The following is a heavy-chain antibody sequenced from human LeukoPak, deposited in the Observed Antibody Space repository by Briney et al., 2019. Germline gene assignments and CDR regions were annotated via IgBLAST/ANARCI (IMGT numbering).Heavy chain of an antibody. CDR1: GFTFSSYA. CDR3: ARSYGYGVDAFDI. J-gene: IGHJ3*02. V-gene: IGHV3-23*01. Sequence: QAGGSLRLSCAGSGFTFSSYAMSWVRQAPGKGLGWVSAISGSGGSTYHADSVKGRFTISRDNSKNTLYLQMTSLRAEDTAVYYCARSYGYGVDAFDIWGQGTMVTVSS. D-gene: IGHD5-18*01. CDR2: ISGSGGST.